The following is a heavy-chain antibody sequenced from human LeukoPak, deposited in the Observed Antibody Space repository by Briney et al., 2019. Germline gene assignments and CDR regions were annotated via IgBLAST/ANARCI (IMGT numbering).Heavy chain of an antibody. Sequence: SETLSLTCTVSGGSISSYYWSWIRQPPGKGLEWIGYIYYSGSTNYNPSLKSRVTISVDTSKNQFSLKLSSVTAADTAVYYCARVPGILTGYYPYYFDYWGQGTLVTVSS. D-gene: IGHD3-9*01. CDR2: IYYSGST. J-gene: IGHJ4*02. CDR3: ARVPGILTGYYPYYFDY. V-gene: IGHV4-59*01. CDR1: GGSISSYY.